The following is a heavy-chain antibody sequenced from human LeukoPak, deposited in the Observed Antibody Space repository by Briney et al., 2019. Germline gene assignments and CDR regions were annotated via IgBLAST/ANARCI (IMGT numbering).Heavy chain of an antibody. CDR3: ARDLNWETY. CDR1: GFTFSSYW. Sequence: GGSLRLSCVASGFTFSSYWMTWVRQAPGKGLEWVANIKTDGSLIYYVDSVRGRFTISRDNAKNSLYLQMNSLRVEDTAVYYCARDLNWETYWGQGTLVSVSS. CDR2: IKTDGSLI. D-gene: IGHD7-27*01. V-gene: IGHV3-7*01. J-gene: IGHJ4*02.